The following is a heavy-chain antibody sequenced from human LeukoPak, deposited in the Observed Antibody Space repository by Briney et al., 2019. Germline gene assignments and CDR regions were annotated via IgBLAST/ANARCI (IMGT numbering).Heavy chain of an antibody. V-gene: IGHV3-23*01. CDR3: AKPIGTMIVVDNAFDI. J-gene: IGHJ3*02. D-gene: IGHD3-22*01. CDR2: ISGSGGST. CDR1: GFTFSSYA. Sequence: PGGSLRLSCAASGFTFSSYAMSWVRQAPGKGLEWVPAISGSGGSTYYADSVKGRFTISRDNSKNTLYLQMNSLRAEDTAVYYCAKPIGTMIVVDNAFDIWGQGTMVTVSS.